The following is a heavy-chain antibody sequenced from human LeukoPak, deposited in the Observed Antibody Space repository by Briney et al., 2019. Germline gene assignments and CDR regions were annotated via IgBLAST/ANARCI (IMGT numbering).Heavy chain of an antibody. CDR2: ISRSGTVT. J-gene: IGHJ6*01. V-gene: IGHV3-48*03. Sequence: GGSLRLSCAASGFTPSSYEMNCVRQAPGEGLEWISYISRSGTVTLYADSVKGRFTISRDNAKHSLYLLMNSLGAEDTDVYYCARYCAGECYQGMDVWGHGTTVPVSS. CDR3: ARYCAGECYQGMDV. CDR1: GFTPSSYE. D-gene: IGHD2-21*01.